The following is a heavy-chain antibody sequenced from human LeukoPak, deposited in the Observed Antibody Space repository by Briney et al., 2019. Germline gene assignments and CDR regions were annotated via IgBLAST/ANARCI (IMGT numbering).Heavy chain of an antibody. CDR3: ARVQGDYFMDV. J-gene: IGHJ6*03. CDR1: GGSISSSSYY. D-gene: IGHD1-26*01. CDR2: IYHGGNT. Sequence: EASETLSLTCTVSGGSISSSSYYWGWIRQPPGKGLEWIGSIYHGGNTYYSQSLKSRVTISIDASKNQFSLRLTSVIAEDTAVYYCARVQGDYFMDVWGKGTTVTVSS. V-gene: IGHV4-39*07.